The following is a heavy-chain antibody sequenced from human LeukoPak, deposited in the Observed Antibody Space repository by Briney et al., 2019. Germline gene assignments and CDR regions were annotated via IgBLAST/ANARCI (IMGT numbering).Heavy chain of an antibody. CDR3: ARPYSSGWSADDAFDI. J-gene: IGHJ3*02. V-gene: IGHV4-39*01. D-gene: IGHD6-19*01. CDR1: GGSISSSSYY. CDR2: IYYSGST. Sequence: SETLSLTCTVSGGSISSSSYYWGWIRQPPGKGLEWIGSIYYSGSTYYNPSLKSRVTISVDTSKNQFSLKLSSVTAADTAVYYCARPYSSGWSADDAFDIWGQGTMVTVSS.